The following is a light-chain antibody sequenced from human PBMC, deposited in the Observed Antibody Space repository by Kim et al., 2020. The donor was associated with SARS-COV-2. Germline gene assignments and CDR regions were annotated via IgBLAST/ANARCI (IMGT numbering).Light chain of an antibody. CDR2: DA. CDR1: QRVVGNS. J-gene: IGKJ1*01. V-gene: IGKV3-20*01. Sequence: SPGERAILSCRASQRVVGNSLAWNKQKPGQAPRLLIYDACRATGIPDRFSGSGSGTDFTLTISRLEPEDFAVFYCQQYSTTLWTFGQGTKVDIK. CDR3: QQYSTTLWT.